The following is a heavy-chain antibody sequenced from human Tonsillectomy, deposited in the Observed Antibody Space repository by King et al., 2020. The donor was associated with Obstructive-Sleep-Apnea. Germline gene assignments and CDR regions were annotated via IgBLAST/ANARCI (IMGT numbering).Heavy chain of an antibody. Sequence: QLVQSGGGLVQPGGSLRLSCAASGFTFSSYSMNWVRQAPGKGLEWVSYISSSSSTIYYADSVKGRFTISRDNAKNSLYLQMNSLRAEDTAVYYCARGPPIVGATTSVDYWGQGTLVTVSS. V-gene: IGHV3-48*04. CDR3: ARGPPIVGATTSVDY. CDR2: ISSSSSTI. CDR1: GFTFSSYS. D-gene: IGHD1-26*01. J-gene: IGHJ4*02.